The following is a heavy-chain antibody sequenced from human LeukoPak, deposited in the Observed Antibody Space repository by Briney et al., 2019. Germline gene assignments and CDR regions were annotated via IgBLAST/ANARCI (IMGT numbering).Heavy chain of an antibody. CDR2: ITWNSRTI. J-gene: IGHJ3*01. V-gene: IGHV3-9*03. CDR3: AKARGSGSPYGFDA. CDR1: GFSFADYA. Sequence: GRSLRLSCAASGFSFADYAMHWVRQAPGKGLEWVSGITWNSRTIGYADSVKGRFTISRDNAKNSLYLQMDSLRGDDMALYYCAKARGSGSPYGFDAWGQGTTVTVSS. D-gene: IGHD3-10*01.